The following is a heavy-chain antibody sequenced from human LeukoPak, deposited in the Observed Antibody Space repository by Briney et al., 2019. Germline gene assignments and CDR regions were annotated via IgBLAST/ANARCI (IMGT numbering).Heavy chain of an antibody. V-gene: IGHV3-23*01. Sequence: PGGSLRLSCAASGFTFSSYAMTWVRQGPGKGLEWVSDISGGGGSTYYADSVKGRCTISRDNSKNTLYLQMHSLRAEDTAVYHCAIYGGSGTNAFDMWGQGTMVTVSS. CDR3: AIYGGSGTNAFDM. CDR1: GFTFSSYA. CDR2: ISGGGGST. D-gene: IGHD5-12*01. J-gene: IGHJ3*02.